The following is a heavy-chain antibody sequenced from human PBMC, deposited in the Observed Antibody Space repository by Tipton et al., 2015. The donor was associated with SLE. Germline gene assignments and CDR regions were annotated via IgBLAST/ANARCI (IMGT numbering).Heavy chain of an antibody. CDR1: GFIFSTYW. CDR2: IKHDGSEG. Sequence: SLRLSCAASGFIFSTYWMTWIRQAPGKGLDWVATIKHDGSEGYYVDSVKGRFAISRDNAENSLYLQLNSLRSEDTAVYYCARDRGGTYFLDYWGQGTLVTVSS. CDR3: ARDRGGTYFLDY. J-gene: IGHJ4*02. D-gene: IGHD1-26*01. V-gene: IGHV3-7*01.